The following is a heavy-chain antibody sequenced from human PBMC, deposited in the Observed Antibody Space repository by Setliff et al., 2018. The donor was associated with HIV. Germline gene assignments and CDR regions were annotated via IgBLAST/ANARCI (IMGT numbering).Heavy chain of an antibody. D-gene: IGHD4-17*01. CDR1: GYTLSDYG. Sequence: ASVKVSCKAAGYTLSDYGMTWVRQATGQGLEWMAWISAYSGNRKFAQKFQGRVTVTRDTSTSTAYMELTSLRSDDTAVYYCARAMDYGDYEPLDYWGQGTLVTVSS. V-gene: IGHV1-18*01. J-gene: IGHJ4*02. CDR2: ISAYSGNR. CDR3: ARAMDYGDYEPLDY.